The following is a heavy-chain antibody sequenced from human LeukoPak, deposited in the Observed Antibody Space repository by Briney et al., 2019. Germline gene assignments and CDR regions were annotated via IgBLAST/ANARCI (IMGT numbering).Heavy chain of an antibody. D-gene: IGHD3-22*01. CDR2: IRSKDNNGAT. V-gene: IGHV3-73*01. Sequence: GGSLRLSCVASGFTFSGSVIHWVRQTSGKGLEWVARIRSKDNNGATAYAASVKGRFTISRDDSKNTAYLQMNSLKAEDTAMYYCASGTRDSSGIDAFDIWGQGTMVTVSS. CDR1: GFTFSGSV. J-gene: IGHJ3*02. CDR3: ASGTRDSSGIDAFDI.